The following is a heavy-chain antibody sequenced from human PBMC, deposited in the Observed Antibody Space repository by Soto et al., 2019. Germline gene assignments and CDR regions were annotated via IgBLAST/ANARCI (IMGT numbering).Heavy chain of an antibody. Sequence: PSETLSLTCTVSGGSISSSTDYWGWIRQPAGKGLEWIGSLSYSGSPHYNPSLKSRVTISVDTSKNQFSLKLRSVTDADTALYYCARLLGDYDFWSGYLTPFWQGLLDVWGQGTTFTVSS. V-gene: IGHV4-39*01. D-gene: IGHD3-3*01. CDR3: ARLLGDYDFWSGYLTPFWQGLLDV. CDR2: LSYSGSP. J-gene: IGHJ6*01. CDR1: GGSISSSTDY.